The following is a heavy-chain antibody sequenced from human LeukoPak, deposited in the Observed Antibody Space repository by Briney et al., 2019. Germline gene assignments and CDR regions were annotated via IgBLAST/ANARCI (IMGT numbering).Heavy chain of an antibody. V-gene: IGHV3-7*01. Sequence: GGSLRLSCGASGFTFSNYWMSWVRQAPGKGLEWVANIKQDGSEKYYVDSVKGRFTISRDNAKNSLYLQMNTLRPEDTAVYYWARERQNKDFWSGGDYWGQGTLVTVSS. D-gene: IGHD3-3*01. CDR3: ARERQNKDFWSGGDY. CDR1: GFTFSNYW. J-gene: IGHJ4*02. CDR2: IKQDGSEK.